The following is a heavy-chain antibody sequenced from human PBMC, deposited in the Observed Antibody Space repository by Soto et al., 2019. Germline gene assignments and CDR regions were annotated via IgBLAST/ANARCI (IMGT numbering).Heavy chain of an antibody. D-gene: IGHD6-19*01. J-gene: IGHJ6*02. CDR2: IYSSGST. CDR1: GLTVSNNY. V-gene: IGHV3-53*01. Sequence: GGSLRLSCAASGLTVSNNYMTWVRQAPGKGLEWVSFIYSSGSTYYADSVKGRFTISRDNFKNTLYLQMNSLRAEDTAVYYCARAPYQQWYGMDVWGQGTTVTVSS. CDR3: ARAPYQQWYGMDV.